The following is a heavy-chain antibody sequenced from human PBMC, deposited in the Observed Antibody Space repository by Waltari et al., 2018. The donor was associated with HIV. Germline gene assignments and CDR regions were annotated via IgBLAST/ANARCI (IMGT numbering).Heavy chain of an antibody. CDR3: AGGRTAFGVVTGAPLGVDV. CDR2: IWYNGSKK. Sequence: QAQLVESGGGVVQPGRSLRLSCEASGFAFSTYGMYWVRQAPGKGLEWVAFIWYNGSKKDYVDSVKGRFTISRDNSKNTVYLQMTSLRADDTGIYYCAGGRTAFGVVTGAPLGVDVWGQGTTVTVSS. D-gene: IGHD3-3*01. V-gene: IGHV3-33*01. J-gene: IGHJ6*02. CDR1: GFAFSTYG.